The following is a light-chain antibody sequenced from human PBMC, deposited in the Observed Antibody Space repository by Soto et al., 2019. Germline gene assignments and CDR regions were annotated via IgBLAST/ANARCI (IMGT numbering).Light chain of an antibody. CDR1: QSVSNY. CDR3: QQYNNWPPSIT. V-gene: IGKV3-15*01. CDR2: GAS. J-gene: IGKJ5*01. Sequence: TQSPATLSVSPGERATLSCRASQSVSNYLAWYQQTPGQAPRLLIYGASTRATGIPARFSGSGSGTEFTLTISSLQSEDFAVCYCQQYNNWPPSITFGQGTRLEIK.